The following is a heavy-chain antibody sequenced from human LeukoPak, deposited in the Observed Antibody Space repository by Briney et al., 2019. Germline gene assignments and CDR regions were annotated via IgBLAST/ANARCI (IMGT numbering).Heavy chain of an antibody. D-gene: IGHD3-16*02. J-gene: IGHJ4*02. V-gene: IGHV4-39*07. CDR3: ARGSRYNDYVWGSYRYIAPSFGY. CDR2: IYYSGST. Sequence: SETLSLTCTVSGGSISSSSYYWGWIRQPPGKGLEWIGSIYYSGSTYYNPSLKSRVTISVDTSKNQFSLKLSSVTAADTAVYYCARGSRYNDYVWGSYRYIAPSFGYWGQGTLVTVSS. CDR1: GGSISSSSYY.